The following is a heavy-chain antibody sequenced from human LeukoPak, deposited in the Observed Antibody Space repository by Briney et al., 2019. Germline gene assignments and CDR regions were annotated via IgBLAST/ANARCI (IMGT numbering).Heavy chain of an antibody. CDR2: IYTSGST. J-gene: IGHJ4*02. CDR1: GGSISSYY. V-gene: IGHV4-4*07. D-gene: IGHD2-2*02. CDR3: AKQIYCSSTSCYTDY. Sequence: SETLSLTCTVSGGSISSYYWSWIRQPAGKGLEWIGRIYTSGSTNYNPSLKSRVTISVDTSKNQFSLKLSSVTAADTAVYYCAKQIYCSSTSCYTDYWGQGTLVTVSS.